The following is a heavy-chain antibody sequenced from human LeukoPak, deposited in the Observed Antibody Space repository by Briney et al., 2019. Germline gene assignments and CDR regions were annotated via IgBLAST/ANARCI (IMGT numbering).Heavy chain of an antibody. Sequence: SVKVSCKASGGTFSSYAISWVRQAPGQGLEWMGGIIPIFGTANYAQKFQGRVTITTDESTSTAYMELSSLRSEDTAMYYCAARSGWDYYYYYMDVWGKGTTVTVSS. D-gene: IGHD6-19*01. V-gene: IGHV1-69*05. CDR1: GGTFSSYA. J-gene: IGHJ6*03. CDR3: AARSGWDYYYYYMDV. CDR2: IIPIFGTA.